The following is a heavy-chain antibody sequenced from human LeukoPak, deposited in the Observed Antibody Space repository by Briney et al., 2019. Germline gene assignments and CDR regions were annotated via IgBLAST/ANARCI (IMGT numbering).Heavy chain of an antibody. Sequence: GGSLRLSCAASGFTFSSNWMHWVRQAPGKGLVWVSRINEDGSTTSYADSVKGRSTIFRDNAKNTLYLRMNSLRAEDTAVYYCVRDLGGRSGHWGQGTLVTVSS. D-gene: IGHD1-26*01. J-gene: IGHJ4*02. CDR2: INEDGSTT. CDR3: VRDLGGRSGH. CDR1: GFTFSSNW. V-gene: IGHV3-74*01.